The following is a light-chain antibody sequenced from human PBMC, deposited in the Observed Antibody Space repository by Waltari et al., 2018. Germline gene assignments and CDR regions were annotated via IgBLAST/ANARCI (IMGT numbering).Light chain of an antibody. CDR2: RAS. CDR3: QQHSTYPIT. Sequence: DIQMTQSPSTLSASVGDRVTISCRASQSISTWLAWYQERPGKVPKLLIYRASTLKSGVPSRFSGSGSGTEFTLTISSLQPDDFATYYCQQHSTYPITFGQGTRLEIK. CDR1: QSISTW. J-gene: IGKJ5*01. V-gene: IGKV1-5*03.